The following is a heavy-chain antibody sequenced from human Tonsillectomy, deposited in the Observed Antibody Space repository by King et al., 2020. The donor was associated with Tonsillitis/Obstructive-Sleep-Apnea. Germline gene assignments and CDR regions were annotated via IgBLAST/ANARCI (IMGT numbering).Heavy chain of an antibody. CDR3: VKHPSSRIQLSLFDY. J-gene: IGHJ4*02. CDR1: GFTFSSYA. D-gene: IGHD5-18*01. CDR2: ISSNGGST. V-gene: IGHV3-64D*06. Sequence: VQLVESGGGLVQPGGSLRLSCSASGFTFSSYAMHWVRQAPGKGLEYVSAISSNGGSTYYADSVKGRFTISRDNSKNTLYLQMSSLRAEDTAVYYCVKHPSSRIQLSLFDYWGQGTLVTVSS.